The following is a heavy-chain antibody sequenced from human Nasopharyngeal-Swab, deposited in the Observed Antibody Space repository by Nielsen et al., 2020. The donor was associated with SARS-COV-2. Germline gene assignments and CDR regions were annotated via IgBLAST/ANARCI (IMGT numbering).Heavy chain of an antibody. CDR1: GGTFSSYA. CDR3: ARPEVTMVRGVIITSFYYGMDV. V-gene: IGHV1-69*13. CDR2: IIPIFGTA. Sequence: SVKVSCKASGGTFSSYAISWVRQAPVHGLEWMGGIIPIFGTANYAQKFQGRVTITADESTSTAYMELSSQRSEDTAVYYCARPEVTMVRGVIITSFYYGMDVWGQGTTVTVSS. D-gene: IGHD3-10*01. J-gene: IGHJ6*02.